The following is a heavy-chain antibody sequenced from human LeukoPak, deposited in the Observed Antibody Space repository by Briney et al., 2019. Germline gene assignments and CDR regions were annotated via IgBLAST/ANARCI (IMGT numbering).Heavy chain of an antibody. V-gene: IGHV3-30*01. CDR3: AREGIAAAGTSPYYYYYMDV. J-gene: IGHJ6*03. CDR1: GFTFSSYA. CDR2: ISYDGSNK. D-gene: IGHD6-13*01. Sequence: GGSLRLSCAASGFTFSSYAMHWVRQAPGKGLEWVAVISYDGSNKYYADSVKGRFTISRDNSKNTPYLQMNSLRAEDTAVYYCAREGIAAAGTSPYYYYYMDVWGKGTTVTVSS.